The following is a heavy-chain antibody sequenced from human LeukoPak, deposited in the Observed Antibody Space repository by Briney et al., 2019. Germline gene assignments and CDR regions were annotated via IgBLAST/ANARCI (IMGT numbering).Heavy chain of an antibody. J-gene: IGHJ4*02. CDR2: IIHSGGT. CDR1: GGSFSGYY. D-gene: IGHD2-15*01. Sequence: SETLSLTCAVYGGSFSGYYWSWIRQPPGKGLDWIGEIIHSGGTNYNPSLKSRVTISVDTSKNQFSLKLSSVTAADTAVYYCAREGGELLTFDYWGQGTLVTVSS. V-gene: IGHV4-34*12. CDR3: AREGGELLTFDY.